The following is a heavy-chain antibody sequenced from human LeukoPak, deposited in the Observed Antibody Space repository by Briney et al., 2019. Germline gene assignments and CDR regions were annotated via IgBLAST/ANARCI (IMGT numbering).Heavy chain of an antibody. CDR2: INHSGST. Sequence: SETLSLTCAVYGGSFSGYYWSWIRQPPGKGLEWIGEINHSGSTNYNPSLKSRVTISVDTPKNQFSLKLSSVTAADTAVYYCARRKAYYYGSGSYSGYYYYYYMDAWGKGTRSPSP. J-gene: IGHJ6*03. CDR3: ARRKAYYYGSGSYSGYYYYYYMDA. V-gene: IGHV4-34*01. CDR1: GGSFSGYY. D-gene: IGHD3-10*01.